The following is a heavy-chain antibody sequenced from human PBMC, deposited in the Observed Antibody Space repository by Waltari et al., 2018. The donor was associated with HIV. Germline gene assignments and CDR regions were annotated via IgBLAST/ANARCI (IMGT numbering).Heavy chain of an antibody. J-gene: IGHJ6*02. V-gene: IGHV3-48*01. CDR2: ISSSSSTI. CDR1: SYS. Sequence: SYSMNWVRQAPGKGLEWVSYISSSSSTIYYADSVKGRFTISRDNAKNSLYLQMNSLRAEDTAVYYCARGSYGDYEGYYYGMDVWGQGTTVTVSS. D-gene: IGHD4-17*01. CDR3: ARGSYGDYEGYYYGMDV.